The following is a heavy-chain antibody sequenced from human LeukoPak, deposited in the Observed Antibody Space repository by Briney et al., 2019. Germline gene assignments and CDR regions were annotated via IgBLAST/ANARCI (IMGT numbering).Heavy chain of an antibody. V-gene: IGHV3-30-3*01. CDR3: TTDAYSYGPPGFDP. CDR2: ISYDGSNK. D-gene: IGHD5-18*01. Sequence: GGSLRLSCAASGFTFSSYAMHWVRQAPGKGLEWVAVISYDGSNKYYADSVKGRFTISRDNSKNTLYLQMNSLKTEDTAVYYCTTDAYSYGPPGFDPWGQGTLVTVSS. J-gene: IGHJ5*02. CDR1: GFTFSSYA.